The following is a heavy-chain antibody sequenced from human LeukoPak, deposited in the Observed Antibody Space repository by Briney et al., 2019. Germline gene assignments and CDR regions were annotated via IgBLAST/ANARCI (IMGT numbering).Heavy chain of an antibody. D-gene: IGHD3-16*01. J-gene: IGHJ3*01. CDR3: ARRAPGGAFDV. V-gene: IGHV4-39*01. Sequence: SETLSLTCTVSGGSISSSSYYWAWIRLPPGKGLEWIVSIFHGGSTSYNPSLKSRVATSVDTSKNQFSLKLSSVTAADTAVYYCARRAPGGAFDVWAKGQWSPSLQ. CDR1: GGSISSSSYY. CDR2: IFHGGST.